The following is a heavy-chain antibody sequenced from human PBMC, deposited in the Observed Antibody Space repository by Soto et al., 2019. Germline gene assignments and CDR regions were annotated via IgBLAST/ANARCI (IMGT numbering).Heavy chain of an antibody. D-gene: IGHD4-4*01. CDR1: GGSFSGYY. V-gene: IGHV4-34*01. CDR2: INHSGST. Sequence: PSETLSLTCAVYGGSFSGYYWSWIRQPPGKGLEWIGEINHSGSTNYNPSLKSRVTISVDTSKNQFSLKLSSVTAADTAVYYCARDSNYYYYYYGMDVWGQGTTVTVSS. J-gene: IGHJ6*02. CDR3: ARDSNYYYYYYGMDV.